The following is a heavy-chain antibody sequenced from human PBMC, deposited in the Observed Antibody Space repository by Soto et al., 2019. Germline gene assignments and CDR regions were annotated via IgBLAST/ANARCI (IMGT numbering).Heavy chain of an antibody. V-gene: IGHV1-2*04. J-gene: IGHJ4*02. Sequence: QVQLVQSGAEVKKPGASVKVSCKASGYTFTGYYIHWVRQAPGQGLEWMGWVNPNSGGTNYAQKVQGWVTMTRDPSIRPAYMELSRLRSDDTAVYYCVTSRVSIAVAGETEYYFDYWGQGTLVTVSS. D-gene: IGHD6-19*01. CDR3: VTSRVSIAVAGETEYYFDY. CDR2: VNPNSGGT. CDR1: GYTFTGYY.